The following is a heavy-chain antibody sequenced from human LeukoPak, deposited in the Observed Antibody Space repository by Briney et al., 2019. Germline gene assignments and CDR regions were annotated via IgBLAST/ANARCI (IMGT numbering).Heavy chain of an antibody. D-gene: IGHD3-16*01. Sequence: PSETLSLTCTVSGGSVSSGTYYWSWIRQPPGKGLEWIGYIYYTGSPTYNPSLKSRVTISVDTSKNQFSLKRSSVTAADTAVYYCAREGGLGGSFDYWGQGTLVTVSS. V-gene: IGHV4-61*01. CDR2: IYYTGSP. CDR1: GGSVSSGTYY. J-gene: IGHJ4*02. CDR3: AREGGLGGSFDY.